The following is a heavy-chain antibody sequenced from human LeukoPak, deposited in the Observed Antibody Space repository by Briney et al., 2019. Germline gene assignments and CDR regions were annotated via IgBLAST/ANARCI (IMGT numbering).Heavy chain of an antibody. CDR2: IYTSGST. J-gene: IGHJ4*02. CDR1: GGSISSGSYY. Sequence: PSETLSLTCTVSGGSISSGSYYWSWIRQPAGKGLEWIGRIYTSGSTNYNPSLKSRVTISVDTSKSQFSLKLSSVTAADTAVYYCAGVHGAAEFDYWGQGTLVTVSS. CDR3: AGVHGAAEFDY. V-gene: IGHV4-61*02. D-gene: IGHD4-17*01.